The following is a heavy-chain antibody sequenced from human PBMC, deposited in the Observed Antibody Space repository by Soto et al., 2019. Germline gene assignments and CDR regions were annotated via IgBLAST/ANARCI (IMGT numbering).Heavy chain of an antibody. CDR1: GGTFSSYA. D-gene: IGHD5-12*01. J-gene: IGHJ5*02. CDR2: ISTYSGDT. Sequence: ASVKFSCKASGGTFSSYAISWVRQAPGQGLEWMGWISTYSGDTKYAQKFQGRVTMTTDTSTTTAYLELRSLRSDDTAVYYCARHHGPTTSENWFDPWGQGTLVTVSS. V-gene: IGHV1-18*01. CDR3: ARHHGPTTSENWFDP.